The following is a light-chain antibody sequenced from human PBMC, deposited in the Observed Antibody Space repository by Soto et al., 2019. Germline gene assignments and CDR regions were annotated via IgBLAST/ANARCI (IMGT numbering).Light chain of an antibody. Sequence: EVVLTQSPATLSVSPGDRATLSCRASQSVSRNLAWYQQKPGQAPRLLIYGASTRATGVPARFSGSGSATEFTLSISSLQSEDVAVYYCQQYGSSPSLTFGGGTKVEIK. CDR2: GAS. CDR3: QQYGSSPSLT. J-gene: IGKJ4*01. CDR1: QSVSRN. V-gene: IGKV3-15*01.